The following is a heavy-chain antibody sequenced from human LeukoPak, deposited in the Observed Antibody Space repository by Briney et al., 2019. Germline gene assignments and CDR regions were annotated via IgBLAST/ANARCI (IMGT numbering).Heavy chain of an antibody. CDR2: ISYDGSNE. Sequence: GGSLRLSCAASGFTFSSYGMHWVRQAPGKGLDWVAVISYDGSNEYQADSVKGRFTISRDNSKNTLYLQMNSLRVEDTAVYYCAKVPYGDFYYYYGMDVWGQGTTVTVSS. J-gene: IGHJ6*02. CDR1: GFTFSSYG. D-gene: IGHD4-17*01. CDR3: AKVPYGDFYYYYGMDV. V-gene: IGHV3-30*18.